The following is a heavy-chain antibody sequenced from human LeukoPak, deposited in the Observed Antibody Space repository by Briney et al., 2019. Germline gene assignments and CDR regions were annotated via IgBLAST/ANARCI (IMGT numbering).Heavy chain of an antibody. J-gene: IGHJ3*02. D-gene: IGHD3-10*01. Sequence: SETLSLTCTVSGGSISSYYWTWIRQPPGKGLEWIGNIFYSGSTYYSPSLKSRVTISLGTSRDQFSLKLNSVTAADTAVYYCAKSNGYGLVDIWGQGTMVIVS. CDR1: GGSISSYY. CDR2: IFYSGST. V-gene: IGHV4-59*12. CDR3: AKSNGYGLVDI.